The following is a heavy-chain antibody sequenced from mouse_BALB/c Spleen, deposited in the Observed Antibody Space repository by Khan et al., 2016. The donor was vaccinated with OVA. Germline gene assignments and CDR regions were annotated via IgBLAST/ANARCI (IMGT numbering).Heavy chain of an antibody. D-gene: IGHD4-1*01. J-gene: IGHJ3*01. CDR2: MSSGGDYT. V-gene: IGHV5-6*02. CDR3: ARHLTGSFAY. CDR1: GFTFSSYS. Sequence: EVMLVESGGDLVKPGGSLKLSCAASGFTFSSYSMSWVRQIPDKRLEWVATMSSGGDYTYYPDSVKGRFTISRDNAKNTLYLQMSSLKSEDTAMYYCARHLTGSFAYWGQGTLVTVSA.